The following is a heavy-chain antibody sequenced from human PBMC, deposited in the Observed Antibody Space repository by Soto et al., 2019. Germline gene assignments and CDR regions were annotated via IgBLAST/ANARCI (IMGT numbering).Heavy chain of an antibody. Sequence: GASVKVSCKASGYTFTSYYIHWVRQAPGQGXDWMGIINPSGGSTDYAQRFQGRVAMTSDASTSTVYMELSSLRSEDTAVYYCAKDRGRATAGEYYYYGMDVWGQGTTVTVSS. V-gene: IGHV1-46*01. CDR2: INPSGGST. D-gene: IGHD6-13*01. J-gene: IGHJ6*02. CDR1: GYTFTSYY. CDR3: AKDRGRATAGEYYYYGMDV.